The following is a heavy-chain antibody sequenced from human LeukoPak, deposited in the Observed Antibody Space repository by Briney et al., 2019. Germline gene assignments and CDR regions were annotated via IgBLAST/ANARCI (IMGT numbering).Heavy chain of an antibody. Sequence: PSETLSLTCTVSGGSISSYYWSWIRQPPGKGLEWIVYIYYSGSTNYNPSLKSRVTISVDTSKNQFSLKLSSVTAADTAVYYCARRAFVGASFDYWGQGTLSPSPQ. CDR3: ARRAFVGASFDY. CDR2: IYYSGST. V-gene: IGHV4-59*08. CDR1: GGSISSYY. D-gene: IGHD1-26*01. J-gene: IGHJ4*02.